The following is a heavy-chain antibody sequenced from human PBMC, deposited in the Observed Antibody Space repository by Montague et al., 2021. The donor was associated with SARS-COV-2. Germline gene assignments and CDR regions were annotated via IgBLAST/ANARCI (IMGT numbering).Heavy chain of an antibody. CDR3: ARHASYDYSKDLYYYYYYGMDV. Sequence: SETLSLTCTVSGGSISSSSYYWGWIRQPPGKGLEWIGSIYYSGSTYYXPSLKSRVTISVDTSENQFSLKLSSVTAADTAVYYCARHASYDYSKDLYYYYYYGMDVWGQGTTVTVSS. J-gene: IGHJ6*02. CDR1: GGSISSSSYY. V-gene: IGHV4-39*01. CDR2: IYYSGST. D-gene: IGHD4-11*01.